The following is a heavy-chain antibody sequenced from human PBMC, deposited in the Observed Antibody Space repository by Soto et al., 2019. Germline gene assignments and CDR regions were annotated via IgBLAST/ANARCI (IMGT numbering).Heavy chain of an antibody. CDR3: ASTPLPGYSIHFNS. J-gene: IGHJ4*02. CDR1: GYIFIDYW. Sequence: PGESLKISCKASGYIFIDYWIGRVRQMPGKGLEWMGIVYPRDSDTRYSPSFQGQVTISADRSTGTAFLQWRSLKASDTALYYCASTPLPGYSIHFNSWGQGTLVTVSS. CDR2: VYPRDSDT. V-gene: IGHV5-51*01. D-gene: IGHD2-15*01.